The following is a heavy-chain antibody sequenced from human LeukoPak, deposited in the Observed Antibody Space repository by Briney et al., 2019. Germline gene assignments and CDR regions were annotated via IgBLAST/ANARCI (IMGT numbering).Heavy chain of an antibody. D-gene: IGHD3-9*01. CDR2: IRSKANNYAT. CDR1: GFTFSGSA. J-gene: IGHJ4*02. V-gene: IGHV3-73*01. Sequence: PGASLKLSCAASGFTFSGSAMHWVRQASGKGLEWVGRIRSKANNYATAYAASVKGRFTISRDDSKNTAYLQMNSLKTEDTAVYYCRYYDLLTGSYQPDYWGRGTLVTVSS. CDR3: RYYDLLTGSYQPDY.